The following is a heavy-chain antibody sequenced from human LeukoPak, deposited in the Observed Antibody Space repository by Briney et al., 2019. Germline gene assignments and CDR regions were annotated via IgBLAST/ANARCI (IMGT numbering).Heavy chain of an antibody. V-gene: IGHV3-23*01. J-gene: IGHJ4*02. CDR2: ISGSGGST. D-gene: IGHD2-8*01. CDR1: GFTFSSYG. CDR3: AKLSYDTNVYPF. Sequence: GVSLRLSCAASGFTFSSYGMSWVRRAPGKGLEWVSSISGSGGSTYYADSVKGRFPIYRDISKHTLYLQMNSLRAEDTAVYYCAKLSYDTNVYPFWGQGTLVTVSS.